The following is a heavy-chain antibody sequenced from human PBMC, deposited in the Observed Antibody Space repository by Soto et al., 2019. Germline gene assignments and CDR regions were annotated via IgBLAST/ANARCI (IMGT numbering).Heavy chain of an antibody. V-gene: IGHV1-69*12. D-gene: IGHD2-2*01. CDR1: GGTFSSYA. CDR3: ARGQDIVLVPAAMLDYYYYGMDV. Sequence: QVQLVQSGAEVKKPGSSVKVSCKASGGTFSSYAISWVRQAPGQGLEWMGGIIPIFGTANYAQKFQGRVKIPADESTSTAYMELSSLRSEDTAVYYCARGQDIVLVPAAMLDYYYYGMDVWGQGTTVTVSS. J-gene: IGHJ6*02. CDR2: IIPIFGTA.